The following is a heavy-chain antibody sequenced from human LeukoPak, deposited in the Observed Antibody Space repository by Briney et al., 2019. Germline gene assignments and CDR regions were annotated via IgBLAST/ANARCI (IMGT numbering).Heavy chain of an antibody. Sequence: PGGSLRLSCAASGFTFSSYWMHWVRQAPGKGLVWVSRINSDGSSTSYADSVKGRFTISRDNAKNTLYLQMNSLRAEDTAVYLCVKDLRSDFMGVLSRYLSYWGQGTLVTVSS. CDR2: INSDGSST. J-gene: IGHJ4*02. V-gene: IGHV3-74*01. CDR3: VKDLRSDFMGVLSRYLSY. D-gene: IGHD2/OR15-2a*01. CDR1: GFTFSSYW.